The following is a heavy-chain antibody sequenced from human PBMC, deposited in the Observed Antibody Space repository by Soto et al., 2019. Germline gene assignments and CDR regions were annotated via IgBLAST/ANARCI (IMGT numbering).Heavy chain of an antibody. V-gene: IGHV3-53*01. Sequence: GALRLSCAASGFTVSGNYMSWVRQAPGKGLEWVSVIYSGGSIYYADSVKGRFTISRDNSKNTLYLQMNSLRAEDTAAYYCARGATVTYYAMDVWGQGTTVTVSS. CDR3: ARGATVTYYAMDV. CDR2: IYSGGSI. D-gene: IGHD4-17*01. CDR1: GFTVSGNY. J-gene: IGHJ6*02.